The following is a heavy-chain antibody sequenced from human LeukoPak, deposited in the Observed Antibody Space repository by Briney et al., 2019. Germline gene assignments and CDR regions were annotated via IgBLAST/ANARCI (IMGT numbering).Heavy chain of an antibody. D-gene: IGHD4-23*01. Sequence: GGSLRLSCAASGFTFSSYEMNWVRQAPGKGLEWVSYISKSGITIYYADSVKGRFTISRDNAKNSLYLQMNSLRAEDTAVYYCARSPYYAGAFVDYWGQGTLVTVSS. V-gene: IGHV3-48*03. CDR2: ISKSGITI. J-gene: IGHJ4*02. CDR1: GFTFSSYE. CDR3: ARSPYYAGAFVDY.